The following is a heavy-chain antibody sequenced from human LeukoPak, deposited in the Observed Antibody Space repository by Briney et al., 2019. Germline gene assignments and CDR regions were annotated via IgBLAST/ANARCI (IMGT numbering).Heavy chain of an antibody. Sequence: SQTLSLTCTVSGGSISSGGYYWSWIRQHPGKGLEWIGYIYYSGSTYYNPSLKSRVTISVDTSKNQFSLKLSSVTAADTAVYYCARGGNVDYGDYAGPRRYYFDYWGQGTLVTVSS. CDR2: IYYSGST. V-gene: IGHV4-31*03. CDR1: GGSISSGGYY. CDR3: ARGGNVDYGDYAGPRRYYFDY. D-gene: IGHD4-17*01. J-gene: IGHJ4*02.